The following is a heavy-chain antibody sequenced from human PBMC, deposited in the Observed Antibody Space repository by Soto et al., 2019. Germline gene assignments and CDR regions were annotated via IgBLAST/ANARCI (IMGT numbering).Heavy chain of an antibody. V-gene: IGHV1-8*01. CDR1: GYTFTSYD. CDR2: MNPNSGNT. CDR3: AREHSSSWRFDY. D-gene: IGHD6-13*01. Sequence: QVQLVQSGAEVKKPGASVKVSCKASGYTFTSYDINWVRQATGQGLEWMGWMNPNSGNTGYAQKFQGRVTISRXXSISTAYMELSSLRSEDTAVYYCAREHSSSWRFDYWGQGTLVTVSS. J-gene: IGHJ4*02.